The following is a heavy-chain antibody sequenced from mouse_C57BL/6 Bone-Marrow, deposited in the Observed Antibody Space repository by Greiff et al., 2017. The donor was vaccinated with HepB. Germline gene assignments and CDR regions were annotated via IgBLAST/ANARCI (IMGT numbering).Heavy chain of an antibody. D-gene: IGHD1-1*01. V-gene: IGHV5-9-1*02. J-gene: IGHJ2*01. CDR2: ISSGGDYI. CDR3: TRGRITFDY. Sequence: EVKLMESGEGLVKPGGSLKLSCAASGFTFSSYALSWVRQTPEKRLEWVAYISSGGDYIYYADTVKGRFTISSDNARNTLYLHMSSLKSEDTAMYYCTRGRITFDYWGQVTTLTVSS. CDR1: GFTFSSYA.